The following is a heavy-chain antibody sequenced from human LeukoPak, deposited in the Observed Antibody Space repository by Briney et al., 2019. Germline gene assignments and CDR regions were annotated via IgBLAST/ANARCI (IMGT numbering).Heavy chain of an antibody. J-gene: IGHJ4*02. CDR1: GGTFSSDA. V-gene: IGHV1-69*04. D-gene: IGHD4-17*01. CDR2: IIPILGIA. Sequence: SVKVSCKASGGTFSSDAISWVRQAPGQGLEWMGRIIPILGIANYAQKFQGRVTITADKSTSTAYMELSSLRSEDTAVYYCARDDNTVTTAYWGQGTLVTVSS. CDR3: ARDDNTVTTAY.